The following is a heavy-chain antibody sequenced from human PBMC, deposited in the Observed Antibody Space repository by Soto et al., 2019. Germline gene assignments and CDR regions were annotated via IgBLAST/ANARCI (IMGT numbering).Heavy chain of an antibody. CDR1: GGSISNYCCS. V-gene: IGHV2-5*08. CDR2: IYWDDDK. D-gene: IGHD2-2*01. J-gene: IGHJ4*02. Sequence: TLSLTYTVSGGSISNYCCSWIRQPPGKGLEWLALIYWDDDKRYSPSLKSRLTITKDTSKNQVVLTMTNMDPVDTATYYCAHSLNIVVVPAAMHPPFDYWGQGTLVTVSS. CDR3: AHSLNIVVVPAAMHPPFDY.